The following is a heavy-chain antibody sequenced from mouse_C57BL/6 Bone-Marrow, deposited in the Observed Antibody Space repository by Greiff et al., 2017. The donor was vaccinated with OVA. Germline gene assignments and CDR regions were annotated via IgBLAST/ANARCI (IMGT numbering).Heavy chain of an antibody. D-gene: IGHD1-1*01. CDR3: ARAGEYYGSSYDDY. Sequence: QVQLQQSGPELVKPGASVKISCKASGYAFSSSWMNWVKQRPGKGLEWIGRIYPGDGDTNYNGKFKGKATMTADKSSSTAYMQLSSLTSEDSAVYFCARAGEYYGSSYDDYWGQGTTLTVSS. CDR1: GYAFSSSW. V-gene: IGHV1-82*01. J-gene: IGHJ2*01. CDR2: IYPGDGDT.